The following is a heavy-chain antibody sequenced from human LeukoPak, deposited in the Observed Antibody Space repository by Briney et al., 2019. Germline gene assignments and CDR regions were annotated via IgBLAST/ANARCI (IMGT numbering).Heavy chain of an antibody. J-gene: IGHJ4*02. CDR3: ARDSDSSSWYYAN. D-gene: IGHD6-13*01. CDR1: GGTFSSYA. CDR2: IIPILGIA. Sequence: SVKVSCKASGGTFSSYAISWVRQAPGQGLEWMGRIIPILGIANYAQKFQGRVTITADKSTSTAYMELSSLRSEDTAVYYCARDSDSSSWYYANWGQGTLVTVSS. V-gene: IGHV1-69*04.